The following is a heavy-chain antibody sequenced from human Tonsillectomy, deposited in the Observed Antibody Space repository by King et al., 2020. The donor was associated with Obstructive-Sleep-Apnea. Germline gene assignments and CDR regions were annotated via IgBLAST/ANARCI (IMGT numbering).Heavy chain of an antibody. CDR2: ISGRGGST. CDR3: ATHIRYCSGGSCSHFDY. Sequence: VQLVESGGGLVQPGGSLRLSCAASGFTFSSYAMSWVRQAPGEGLEWVSAISGRGGSTYYADSVKGRFTISRDNSKNTRYLQMNSLRAEDTAVYYCATHIRYCSGGSCSHFDYWGQGTLVTVSS. D-gene: IGHD2-15*01. J-gene: IGHJ4*02. V-gene: IGHV3-23*04. CDR1: GFTFSSYA.